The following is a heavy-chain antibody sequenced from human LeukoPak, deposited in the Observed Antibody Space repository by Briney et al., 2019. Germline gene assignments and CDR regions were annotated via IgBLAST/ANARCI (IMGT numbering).Heavy chain of an antibody. CDR2: IYYSGST. J-gene: IGHJ4*02. D-gene: IGHD6-19*01. CDR3: ARTSGEREIAVADIDY. CDR1: GGSISSSSYY. Sequence: PSETLSLTCTVSGGSISSSSYYWGWIRQPPGKGLEWIGSIYYSGSTYYNPSLKSRVTISVDTSKNQFSLKLSSVTAADTAVYYCARTSGEREIAVADIDYWGQGTLVTVSS. V-gene: IGHV4-39*01.